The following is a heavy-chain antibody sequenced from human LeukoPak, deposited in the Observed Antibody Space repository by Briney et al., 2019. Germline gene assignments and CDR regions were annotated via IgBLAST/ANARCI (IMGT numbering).Heavy chain of an antibody. V-gene: IGHV3-48*01. J-gene: IGHJ4*02. CDR1: GLTFSTYS. D-gene: IGHD2-15*01. CDR2: ISSDSGTI. Sequence: GGSLRLSCGASGLTFSTYSMNWVRQAPGKGLEWVSYISSDSGTIYYADSVKGRFTISRDNAKNTLYLQMNSLRAEDTAVYYCARGVVVAATDYWGQGTLVTVSS. CDR3: ARGVVVAATDY.